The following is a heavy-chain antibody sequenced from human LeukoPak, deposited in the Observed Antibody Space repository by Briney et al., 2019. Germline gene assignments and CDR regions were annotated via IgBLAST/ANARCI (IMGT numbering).Heavy chain of an antibody. V-gene: IGHV4-59*01. J-gene: IGHJ3*02. CDR3: ARGPYSSSVRAFDI. Sequence: PSETLSLTCTVSGGSISSYYWSWIRQPPGKGLEWIGYIYYSGSTNYNPSLKSRGTISVDTSKNQFSLKLSSVTAADTAVYYCARGPYSSSVRAFDIWGQGTMVTVSS. CDR2: IYYSGST. CDR1: GGSISSYY. D-gene: IGHD6-6*01.